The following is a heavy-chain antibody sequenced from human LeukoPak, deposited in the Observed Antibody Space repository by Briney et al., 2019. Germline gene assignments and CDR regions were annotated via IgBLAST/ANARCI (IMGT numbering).Heavy chain of an antibody. CDR3: ARPKYYWCDP. Sequence: SETLSLTCTVSGGSISSYYWSWVRQPPGKGLEWIGYIYTSGSTNYNPSLKSRVTISVDTSKNQFSLKLSSVTAADTAVYYCARPKYYWCDPWGQGTLVSVSS. CDR1: GGSISSYY. D-gene: IGHD3-10*01. J-gene: IGHJ5*02. CDR2: IYTSGST. V-gene: IGHV4-4*09.